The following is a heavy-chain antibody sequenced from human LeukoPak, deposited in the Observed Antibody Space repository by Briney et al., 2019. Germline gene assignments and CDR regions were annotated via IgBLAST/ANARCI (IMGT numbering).Heavy chain of an antibody. D-gene: IGHD6-13*01. CDR3: ARDSTIISSSWLNWFDP. Sequence: GGSLRLSCAASGFTFSSYWMSWVRQAPGKGLEWVANIKQDGSEKYYVDSVKGRFTISRDNAKNSLYLQMDSLRAEDTAVYYCARDSTIISSSWLNWFDPWGQGTLVTVSS. CDR2: IKQDGSEK. V-gene: IGHV3-7*01. CDR1: GFTFSSYW. J-gene: IGHJ5*02.